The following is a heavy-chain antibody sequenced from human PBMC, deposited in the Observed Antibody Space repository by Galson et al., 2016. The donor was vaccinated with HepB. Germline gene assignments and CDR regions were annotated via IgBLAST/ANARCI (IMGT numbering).Heavy chain of an antibody. Sequence: LRLSCAASGFTFAGYAMSWVRQAPGKGLEWVSAMSGSGEDTYYADPVLGRFSISRDNFRNTLYLQMYSLRVEDTAVYYCAKDLGTRGNYYYYGMDVWGQGTMVTVSS. D-gene: IGHD2-15*01. CDR1: GFTFAGYA. CDR3: AKDLGTRGNYYYYGMDV. J-gene: IGHJ6*02. CDR2: MSGSGEDT. V-gene: IGHV3-23*01.